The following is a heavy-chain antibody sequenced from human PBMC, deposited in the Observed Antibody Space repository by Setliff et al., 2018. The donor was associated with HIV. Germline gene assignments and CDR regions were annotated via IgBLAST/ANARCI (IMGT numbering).Heavy chain of an antibody. J-gene: IGHJ4*02. D-gene: IGHD3-10*01. Sequence: SETLSLTCTVSGGSISSANYYWGWIRQTPGKGLEWIGTIYYSGITYYNPSLQSRVTISVDTSKNQFSLKLSSVTAADTAVYYCAPRHHKYGFLWGQGTLVTAPQ. CDR2: IYYSGIT. CDR1: GGSISSANYY. CDR3: APRHHKYGFL. V-gene: IGHV4-39*07.